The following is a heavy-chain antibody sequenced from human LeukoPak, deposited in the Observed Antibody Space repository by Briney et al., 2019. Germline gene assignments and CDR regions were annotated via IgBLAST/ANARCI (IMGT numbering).Heavy chain of an antibody. CDR3: ARGAEGYFDWLWHDY. CDR2: INPNSGGT. V-gene: IGHV1-2*02. Sequence: ASVKVSCKVSGYTLTELSMHWVRQAPGQGLEWMGWINPNSGGTNYAQKFQGRVTMTRDTSISTAYMELSRLRSDDTAVYYCARGAEGYFDWLWHDYWGQGTLVTVSS. CDR1: GYTLTELS. D-gene: IGHD3-9*01. J-gene: IGHJ4*02.